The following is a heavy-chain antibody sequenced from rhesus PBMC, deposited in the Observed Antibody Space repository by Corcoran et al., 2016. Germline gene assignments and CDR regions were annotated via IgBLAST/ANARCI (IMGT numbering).Heavy chain of an antibody. D-gene: IGHD4-29*01. V-gene: IGHV2-152*01. Sequence: QVTLKESGPALVKPTQTLTLTCTFSGFSLTPSGKGVGWIRTPPGKALEWLALIYWDVDKRYSTSLKSRLTISKDTSKNQVLLTMTSMDPMDTATYYCTRGGYGSSYGLDSWGQGVVVTVSS. CDR3: TRGGYGSSYGLDS. CDR2: IYWDVDK. J-gene: IGHJ6*01. CDR1: GFSLTPSGKG.